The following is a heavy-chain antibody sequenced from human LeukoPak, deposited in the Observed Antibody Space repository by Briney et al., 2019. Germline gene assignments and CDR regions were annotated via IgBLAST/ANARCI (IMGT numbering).Heavy chain of an antibody. Sequence: SETLSLTCAVYGGSFSGYYWSWIRQPPGKGLEWIGEINHSGSTNYNPSLKSRVTISVDTSKNQFSLKLSSVTAADTAVYYCARVPRRGDRFDPWGQGTLVTVSS. J-gene: IGHJ5*02. V-gene: IGHV4-34*01. D-gene: IGHD3-10*01. CDR3: ARVPRRGDRFDP. CDR2: INHSGST. CDR1: GGSFSGYY.